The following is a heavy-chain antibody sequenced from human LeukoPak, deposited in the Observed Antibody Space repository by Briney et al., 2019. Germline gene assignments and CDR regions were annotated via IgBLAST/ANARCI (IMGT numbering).Heavy chain of an antibody. CDR3: ARANPYSSGWYDAFDI. CDR2: IYYSGST. D-gene: IGHD6-19*01. V-gene: IGHV4-59*01. CDR1: GGALSSYY. J-gene: IGHJ3*02. Sequence: PSETLPLTCTVSGGALSSYYWSWIRQPPGKGLEWIGYIYYSGSTNYNPSLKSRVTISVDTSKNQFSLKLSSVTAADTAVYYCARANPYSSGWYDAFDIWGQGTMVTVSS.